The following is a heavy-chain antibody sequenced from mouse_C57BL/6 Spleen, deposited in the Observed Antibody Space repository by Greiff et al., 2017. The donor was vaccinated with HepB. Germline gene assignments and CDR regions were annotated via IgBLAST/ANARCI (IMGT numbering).Heavy chain of an antibody. CDR3: ANFYDYDPSYWYFDV. CDR1: GYTFTDYN. Sequence: EVQLQQSGPELVKPGASVKMSCKASGYTFTDYNMHWVKQSHGKSLEWMGYINPNNGGTSYNQKFKGKATLTVNKSSSTAYMELRSLTSEDSAVYYWANFYDYDPSYWYFDVWGTGTTVTVSS. CDR2: INPNNGGT. D-gene: IGHD2-4*01. V-gene: IGHV1-22*01. J-gene: IGHJ1*03.